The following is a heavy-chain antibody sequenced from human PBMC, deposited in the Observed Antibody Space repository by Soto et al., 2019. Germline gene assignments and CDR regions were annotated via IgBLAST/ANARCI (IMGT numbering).Heavy chain of an antibody. J-gene: IGHJ4*02. CDR1: GFTFTSYS. Sequence: EVQLLQSGGGLVQPGGSLRLSCAASGFTFTSYSMTWVRQTPGKGLEWVAAVNPGGYSTYYADSVKGRFTISRDNSNKTLHLQMNSLRAEDTAVYYCAKDLRAGSGYDFDYRDQGTRVTVSS. D-gene: IGHD5-12*01. CDR3: AKDLRAGSGYDFDY. V-gene: IGHV3-23*01. CDR2: VNPGGYST.